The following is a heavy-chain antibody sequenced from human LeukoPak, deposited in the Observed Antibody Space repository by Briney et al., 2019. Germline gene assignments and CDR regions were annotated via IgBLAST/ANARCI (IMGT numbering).Heavy chain of an antibody. CDR3: ASLAVAGLSEGY. CDR2: IYYSGST. D-gene: IGHD6-19*01. V-gene: IGHV4-30-4*01. Sequence: SQTLSLTCTVSGGSISSGDYYWSWIRQPPGKGLEWIGYIYYSGSTYYNPSLKSRVTISVDTSRNQFSLKLNSVTAADTAVYYCASLAVAGLSEGYWGQGTLAIVSS. J-gene: IGHJ4*02. CDR1: GGSISSGDYY.